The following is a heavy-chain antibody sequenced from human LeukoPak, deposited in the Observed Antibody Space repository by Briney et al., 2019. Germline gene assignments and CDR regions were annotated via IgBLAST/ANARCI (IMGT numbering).Heavy chain of an antibody. CDR1: GFTFSSYT. J-gene: IGHJ5*02. Sequence: GGSLRLSCAASGFTFSSYTMNWVRQAPGKGLEWVSSITSSSSYIYYADSVQGRFTISRDNAKNSLYLQMNSLRAEDTAVYYCARIRRFPNWFDPWGQGTLVTVSS. CDR2: ITSSSSYI. CDR3: ARIRRFPNWFDP. D-gene: IGHD2-21*01. V-gene: IGHV3-21*01.